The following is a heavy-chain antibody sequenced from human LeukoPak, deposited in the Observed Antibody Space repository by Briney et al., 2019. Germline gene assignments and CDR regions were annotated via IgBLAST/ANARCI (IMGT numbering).Heavy chain of an antibody. CDR1: GDSIRSYY. V-gene: IGHV4-4*07. J-gene: IGHJ6*03. CDR3: ARAVAYYDVLSGYDNHMDV. CDR2: IQTSGST. Sequence: SETLSLTCTVSGDSIRSYYWSWIRQPAGRGLEWIGRIQTSGSTNYNPSLKSRLSISLDPSKKQFSLRLSSVTAADTAVYYCARAVAYYDVLSGYDNHMDVWGKGTTVTVSS. D-gene: IGHD3-3*01.